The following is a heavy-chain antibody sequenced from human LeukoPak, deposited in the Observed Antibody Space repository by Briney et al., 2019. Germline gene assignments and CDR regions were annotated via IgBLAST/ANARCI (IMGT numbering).Heavy chain of an antibody. CDR1: GFTFSNYT. J-gene: IGHJ4*02. CDR2: ISSSSSNI. V-gene: IGHV3-21*01. CDR3: ARVFGPPASFDY. Sequence: GGSLRLSCAASGFTFSNYTMNWVRQAPGKGLEWVSSISSSSSNICYADSVKGRITISRDNAKNSLYLQMKSLRAEDTAVYYCARVFGPPASFDYWGQGTLVTVSS. D-gene: IGHD3-3*01.